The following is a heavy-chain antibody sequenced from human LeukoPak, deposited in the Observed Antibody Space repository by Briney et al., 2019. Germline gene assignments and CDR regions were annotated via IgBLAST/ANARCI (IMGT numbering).Heavy chain of an antibody. CDR3: ARQTGYSSSWSPEDYYYYYMDV. CDR1: GFTFSSYE. Sequence: GGSLRLSCAASGFTFSSYEMNWVRQAPGKGLEWVSYISSSGSTIYYADSVKGRLTISRDNAKNSLYLQMNSLRAEDTAVYYCARQTGYSSSWSPEDYYYYYMDVWGKGTTVTISS. D-gene: IGHD6-13*01. CDR2: ISSSGSTI. J-gene: IGHJ6*03. V-gene: IGHV3-48*03.